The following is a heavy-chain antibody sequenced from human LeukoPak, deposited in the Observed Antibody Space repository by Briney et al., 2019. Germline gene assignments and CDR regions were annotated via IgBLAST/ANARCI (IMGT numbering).Heavy chain of an antibody. CDR3: ARETGGVAAGYYFDY. V-gene: IGHV4-39*07. CDR2: IYYSGST. J-gene: IGHJ4*02. CDR1: GGSISSSSYY. D-gene: IGHD6-13*01. Sequence: PSETLSLTCTVSGGSISSSSYYWGWIRQPPGKGLEWIGSIYYSGSTYYNPSLKSRVTISVDTSKNQFSLKLSSVTAADTAVYYCARETGGVAAGYYFDYWGQGTLVTVSS.